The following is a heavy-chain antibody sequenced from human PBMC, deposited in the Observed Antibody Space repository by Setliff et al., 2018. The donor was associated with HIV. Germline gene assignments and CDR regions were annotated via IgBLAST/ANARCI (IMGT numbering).Heavy chain of an antibody. Sequence: PGGSLRLSCAASGFTFSNYSMNWVRQTPGKGLEWVSSISASATYIYYMDSVKGRFTISRDNAKNSLYLQMSSLRAEDTAVYYCARDVAVASFFNYWGQGTLVTVSS. CDR3: ARDVAVASFFNY. CDR1: GFTFSNYS. CDR2: ISASATYI. J-gene: IGHJ4*02. D-gene: IGHD6-19*01. V-gene: IGHV3-21*04.